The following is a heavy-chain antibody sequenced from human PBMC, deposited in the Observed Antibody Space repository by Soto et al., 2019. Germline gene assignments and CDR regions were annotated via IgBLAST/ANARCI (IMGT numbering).Heavy chain of an antibody. J-gene: IGHJ5*02. CDR2: IYYSGST. CDR3: AREVPTLNGFWSGYYTYNWFDP. Sequence: SETLSLTCTVSGGSISSGGYYWSWIRQHPGKGLEWIGYIYYSGSTYYNPSLKSRVTISVDTSKNQFSLKLSSVTAADTAVYYCAREVPTLNGFWSGYYTYNWFDPWGQGTLVTVSS. D-gene: IGHD3-3*01. CDR1: GGSISSGGYY. V-gene: IGHV4-31*03.